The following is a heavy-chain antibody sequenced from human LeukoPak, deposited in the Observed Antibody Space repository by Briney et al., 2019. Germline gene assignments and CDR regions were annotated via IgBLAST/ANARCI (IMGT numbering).Heavy chain of an antibody. J-gene: IGHJ4*02. CDR1: GGSISSGGYS. CDR2: IYHSGST. CDR3: ASSNHYYGSGSYDY. V-gene: IGHV4-30-2*01. D-gene: IGHD3-10*01. Sequence: TSQTLSLTCAVSGGSISSGGYSGSWIRQPPGKGLEWIGYIYHSGSTYYNPSLKSRVTISVDRSKNQFSLKLSSVTAADTAVYYCASSNHYYGSGSYDYWGQGTLVTVSS.